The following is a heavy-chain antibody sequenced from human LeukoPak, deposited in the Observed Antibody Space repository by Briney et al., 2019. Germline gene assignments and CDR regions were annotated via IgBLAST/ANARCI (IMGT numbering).Heavy chain of an antibody. CDR3: AKAGILQASSSGLQYFDL. V-gene: IGHV3-23*01. Sequence: ETLSLTCTVSGGSISSSSYYWGWIRQPPGKGLEWVSLISGSGGSTYYADSVKGRFTISRDNSKNTLYLQMNSLRADDTAVYHCAKAGILQASSSGLQYFDLWGRGTLVTASS. J-gene: IGHJ2*01. CDR1: GGSISSSSYY. CDR2: ISGSGGST. D-gene: IGHD6-6*01.